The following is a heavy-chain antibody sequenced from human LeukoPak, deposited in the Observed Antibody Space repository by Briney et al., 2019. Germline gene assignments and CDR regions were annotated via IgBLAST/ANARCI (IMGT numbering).Heavy chain of an antibody. CDR3: ARGQTYGSRSYYSSWFDP. V-gene: IGHV1-8*01. Sequence: GASVKVSCKASGYTFNSYDINWVRQATGQGLEWMGWMNPNSGNTGYAQKFQGRVTMTRNTCISTAYMELSSLRSEDTAVYYCARGQTYGSRSYYSSWFDPWGQGTLVTVSS. CDR1: GYTFNSYD. J-gene: IGHJ5*02. D-gene: IGHD3-10*01. CDR2: MNPNSGNT.